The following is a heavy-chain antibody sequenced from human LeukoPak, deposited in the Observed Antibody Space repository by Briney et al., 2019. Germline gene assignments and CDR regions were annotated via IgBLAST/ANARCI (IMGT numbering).Heavy chain of an antibody. CDR1: GLTLSYYG. CDR3: ANGLYPGSGSQPPFDY. V-gene: IGHV3-30*18. CDR2: ISYNGANI. J-gene: IGHJ4*02. Sequence: GGSLRLSCAASGLTLSYYGMHWVRQAPGKGLEWVAGISYNGANIYYVDSVKGRFTISRDNSKNTLYLQMNSLRAEDTATYYCANGLYPGSGSQPPFDYWGQGTLVTVSS. D-gene: IGHD3-10*01.